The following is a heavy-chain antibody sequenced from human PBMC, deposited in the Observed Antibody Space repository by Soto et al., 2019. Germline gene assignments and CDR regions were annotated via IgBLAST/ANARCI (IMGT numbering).Heavy chain of an antibody. Sequence: SQTLSLTCAISGDSVSGHSASWNWIRQSPSKGLEWLGRTYYRSKWYNDYAESVKSRIIINADTSKNQFSLQLKSVTAEDTAVYYCARGPPAAGTDFDYWGQGSLVTVSS. J-gene: IGHJ4*02. CDR3: ARGPPAAGTDFDY. CDR2: TYYRSKWYN. D-gene: IGHD6-13*01. V-gene: IGHV6-1*01. CDR1: GDSVSGHSAS.